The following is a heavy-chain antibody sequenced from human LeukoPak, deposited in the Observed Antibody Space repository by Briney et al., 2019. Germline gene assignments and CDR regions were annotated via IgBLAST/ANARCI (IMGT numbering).Heavy chain of an antibody. J-gene: IGHJ4*02. V-gene: IGHV3-30*18. D-gene: IGHD6-19*01. CDR1: GFTFISYG. CDR2: ISYDGSNK. CDR3: AKGGISGWGFFDY. Sequence: GGSLRLSCAASGFTFISYGMHWVRQAPGKGLEWVAVISYDGSNKYYADSVKGRFTISRDNSKNTLYLQMNSLRAEDTAVYYCAKGGISGWGFFDYWGQGTLVTVSS.